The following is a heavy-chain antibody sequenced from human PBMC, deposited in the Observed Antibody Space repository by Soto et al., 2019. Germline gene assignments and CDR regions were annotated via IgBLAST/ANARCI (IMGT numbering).Heavy chain of an antibody. CDR2: IYHSGST. Sequence: SETLSLTCAVSCGSISSSNWWSWVRQPPGKGLEWIGEIYHSGSTNYNPSLKSRVTISVDKSKNQFSLKLSSVTAADTAVYYCARDGLRYFDWLPRDYYGMDVWGQGTTVTVSS. CDR1: CGSISSSNW. D-gene: IGHD3-9*01. J-gene: IGHJ6*02. V-gene: IGHV4-4*02. CDR3: ARDGLRYFDWLPRDYYGMDV.